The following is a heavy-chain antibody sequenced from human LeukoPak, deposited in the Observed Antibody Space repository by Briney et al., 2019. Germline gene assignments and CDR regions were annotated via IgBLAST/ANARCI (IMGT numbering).Heavy chain of an antibody. V-gene: IGHV4-39*07. J-gene: IGHJ3*02. CDR2: IYYSGST. CDR1: GGSISSSSYY. CDR3: AKAHSDAFDI. Sequence: SETLSLTCTVSGGSISSSSYYWGWIRQPPGKGLEWIGSIYYSGSTYYNPSLKSRVTISVDTSKNQFSLKLSSVTAADTAVYYCAKAHSDAFDIWGQGTMVTVSS.